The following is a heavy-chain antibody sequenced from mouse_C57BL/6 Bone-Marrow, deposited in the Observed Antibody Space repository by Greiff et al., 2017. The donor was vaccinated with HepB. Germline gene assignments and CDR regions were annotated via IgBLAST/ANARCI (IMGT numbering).Heavy chain of an antibody. D-gene: IGHD1-1*01. CDR1: GYTFTDYY. V-gene: IGHV1-19*01. CDR2: INPYNGGT. CDR3: ARSYGSSYEAY. Sequence: VHVKQSGPVLVKPGASVKMSCKASGYTFTDYYMNWVKQSHGKSLEWIGVINPYNGGTSYNQKFKGKATLTVDKSSSTAYMELNSLTSEDSAVYYCARSYGSSYEAYWGQVTLVTVSA. J-gene: IGHJ3*01.